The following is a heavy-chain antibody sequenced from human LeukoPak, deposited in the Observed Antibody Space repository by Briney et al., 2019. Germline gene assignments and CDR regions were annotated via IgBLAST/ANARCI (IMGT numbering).Heavy chain of an antibody. CDR1: GFTFSSYA. CDR3: AKWMYYYDSSGFDY. V-gene: IGHV3-30*18. Sequence: GRSLRLSCAASGFTFSSYAMHWVRQAPGKELKWVAVISYDGSNEYYADSMKGRFTISRDNSKNTLYLQMNSLRAEDTAAYYCAKWMYYYDSSGFDYWGQGTLVTVSS. CDR2: ISYDGSNE. D-gene: IGHD3-22*01. J-gene: IGHJ4*02.